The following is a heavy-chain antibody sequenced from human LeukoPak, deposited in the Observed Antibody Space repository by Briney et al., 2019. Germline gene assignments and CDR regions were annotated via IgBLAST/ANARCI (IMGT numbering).Heavy chain of an antibody. Sequence: GGSLRLSCAASGFTFSTYWMHWVRQAPGKGLVWVLGINSDGRNTNYADSVKGRFTISRDNAKNTLYLQMNSLRAEDTAVYYCVKLSIIGVDYWGQGALVTVSS. CDR3: VKLSIIGVDY. CDR1: GFTFSTYW. D-gene: IGHD2/OR15-2a*01. J-gene: IGHJ4*02. V-gene: IGHV3-74*01. CDR2: INSDGRNT.